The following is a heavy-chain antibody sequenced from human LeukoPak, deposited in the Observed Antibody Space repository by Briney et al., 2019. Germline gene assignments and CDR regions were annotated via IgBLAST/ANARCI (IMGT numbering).Heavy chain of an antibody. Sequence: GASVKVSCKATGYTFTSYGIGWVRQAPGQGLEWMGWSSAYNGNTNYAQKLQGRVTMTTDTSTSTAYMELRSLRSDDTAVYYCARKGQDLTTFGVVTIYNWFDPWGQGTLVTVSS. CDR2: SSAYNGNT. J-gene: IGHJ5*02. V-gene: IGHV1-18*01. CDR3: ARKGQDLTTFGVVTIYNWFDP. CDR1: GYTFTSYG. D-gene: IGHD3-3*01.